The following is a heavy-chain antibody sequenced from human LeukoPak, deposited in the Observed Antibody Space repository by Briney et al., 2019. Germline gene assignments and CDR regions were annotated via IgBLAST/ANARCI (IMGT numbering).Heavy chain of an antibody. CDR3: ARDTPSRGLGGEYFDY. V-gene: IGHV1-18*01. CDR2: ISAFNGNT. Sequence: GASVKVSCKTSGYSFTSYGISWVRQAPGQGLEWMGWISAFNGNTKFAQKLQGRVTMTTDTSTNTAYMELRSLRSDDTAVYFCARDTPSRGLGGEYFDYWGQGTLVTVSS. CDR1: GYSFTSYG. D-gene: IGHD3-10*01. J-gene: IGHJ4*02.